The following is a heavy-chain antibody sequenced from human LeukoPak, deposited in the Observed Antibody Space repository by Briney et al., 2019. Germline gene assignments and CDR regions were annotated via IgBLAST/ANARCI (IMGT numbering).Heavy chain of an antibody. CDR1: GYSFTSYW. V-gene: IGHV5-51*01. J-gene: IGHJ6*02. D-gene: IGHD6-19*01. CDR2: IYPGDSAT. Sequence: GESLKISCKGSGYSFTSYWIGWVRQLPGKGLEWMGIIYPGDSATRYSPSFQGQVTISADKSISTAYLQWSSLKASDTAMYYCARHGGSTEWLVRPYYYHGMDVWGQGTPVTVSS. CDR3: ARHGGSTEWLVRPYYYHGMDV.